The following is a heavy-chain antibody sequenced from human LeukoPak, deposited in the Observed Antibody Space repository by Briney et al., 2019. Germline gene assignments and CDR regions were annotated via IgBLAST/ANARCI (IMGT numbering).Heavy chain of an antibody. Sequence: GGSLRLSCAASGFTVSSNYMNWVRQAPGKGLEWVSVIYSGGSTNYADSVKGRFTISRDNSKNTLYLQMNSLRAEDTAVYYCIYGYTLDFWGQGTLVTVSS. V-gene: IGHV3-53*01. J-gene: IGHJ4*02. D-gene: IGHD5-18*01. CDR3: IYGYTLDF. CDR1: GFTVSSNY. CDR2: IYSGGST.